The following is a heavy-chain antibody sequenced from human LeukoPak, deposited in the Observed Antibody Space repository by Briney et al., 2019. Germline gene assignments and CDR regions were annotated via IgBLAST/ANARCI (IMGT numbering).Heavy chain of an antibody. CDR1: GYTFTSYY. D-gene: IGHD6-13*01. CDR2: INPSGGST. V-gene: IGHV1-46*01. CDR3: ARDAIDYSSSWTFDY. Sequence: GASVKVSCKASGYTFTSYYMHWVRQAPGQGLEWMGIINPSGGSTSYAQKFQGRVTMTRDMSTSTVYMELSSLRSEDTAVYYCARDAIDYSSSWTFDYWGQGTLVTVSS. J-gene: IGHJ4*02.